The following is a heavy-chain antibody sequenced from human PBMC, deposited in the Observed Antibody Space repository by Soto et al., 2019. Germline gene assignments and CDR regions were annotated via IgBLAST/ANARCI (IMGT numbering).Heavy chain of an antibody. J-gene: IGHJ4*02. CDR2: ISHDGRNE. CDR3: ARDHRGYTYGPFDF. V-gene: IGHV3-30*04. CDR1: GFTFSNSV. Sequence: GGSLRLSCIASGFTFSNSVMHWVRQAPGKGLEWVALISHDGRNEYYADSVKGRFTVSRDNFKNTLYLQMNSLGSEDTALYYCARDHRGYTYGPFDFWGQGTLVTVPQ. D-gene: IGHD5-18*01.